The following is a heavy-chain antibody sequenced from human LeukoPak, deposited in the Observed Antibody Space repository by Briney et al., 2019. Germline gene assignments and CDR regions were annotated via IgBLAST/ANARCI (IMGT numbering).Heavy chain of an antibody. J-gene: IGHJ6*02. CDR2: IYYSGST. V-gene: IGHV4-61*01. D-gene: IGHD4-11*01. CDR1: GGSVSSGTYY. CDR3: ARVGPTTITTYYYYYGMDV. Sequence: SETLSLTCTVSGGSVSSGTYYWSWIRQPPGKGLEWIGYIYYSGSTNYNPSLKSRVTISVDMSKNQFSLKLSSVTAADTAVYYCARVGPTTITTYYYYYGMDVWGQGTTVTVSS.